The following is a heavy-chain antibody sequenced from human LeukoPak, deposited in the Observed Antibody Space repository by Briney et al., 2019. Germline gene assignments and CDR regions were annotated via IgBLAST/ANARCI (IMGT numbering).Heavy chain of an antibody. CDR3: GRRLFIDGWYKT. Sequence: SETLSLTCTVSGGSITGYYWSWIRQPPGKGLEWIGEINQSGSTNYNPSLKSRVIISGDTSKNEVSLTLTSVTAADTAVYFCGRRLFIDGWYKTWGQGTLVSVST. CDR1: GGSITGYY. D-gene: IGHD6-19*01. V-gene: IGHV4-34*01. CDR2: INQSGST. J-gene: IGHJ5*02.